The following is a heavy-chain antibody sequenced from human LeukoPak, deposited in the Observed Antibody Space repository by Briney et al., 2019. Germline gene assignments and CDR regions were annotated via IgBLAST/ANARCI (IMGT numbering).Heavy chain of an antibody. Sequence: SVKVSCKASGGTFSSYAISWVRQAPGQGLEWMGRIIPIFGIANYAQKFQGRVTITADKSTSTAYMELSSLRSEDTAVYYCARDSDGYNFNGLAGGVDYWGQGTLVTVSS. D-gene: IGHD5-24*01. CDR1: GGTFSSYA. CDR2: IIPIFGIA. J-gene: IGHJ4*02. V-gene: IGHV1-69*04. CDR3: ARDSDGYNFNGLAGGVDY.